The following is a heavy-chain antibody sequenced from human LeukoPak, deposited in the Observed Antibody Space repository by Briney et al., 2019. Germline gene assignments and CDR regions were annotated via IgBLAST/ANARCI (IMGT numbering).Heavy chain of an antibody. D-gene: IGHD6-13*01. CDR2: ISYDGSNK. CDR3: TKDIGYSSSVDY. J-gene: IGHJ4*02. V-gene: IGHV3-30*18. Sequence: QPGRSLRLSCAASGFTFSSYGMHWVRQAPGKGLERVAVISYDGSNKYYADSVKGRFTISRDNSKNTLYLQMNSLRAEDTAVYYCTKDIGYSSSVDYWGQGTLVTVSS. CDR1: GFTFSSYG.